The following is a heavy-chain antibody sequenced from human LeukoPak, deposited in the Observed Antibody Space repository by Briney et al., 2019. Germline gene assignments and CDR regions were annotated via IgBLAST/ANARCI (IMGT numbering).Heavy chain of an antibody. D-gene: IGHD3-16*01. CDR1: GYTFTTYF. CDR2: ISPSEGNT. Sequence: ASVEVSCKASGYTFTTYFLHWVRQAPGQGLEWMGMISPSEGNTNYAQNFQGRVTVTRDTSTRTIYMELTSLKSEDTALYYCAREAPGGYFDYWAQGTLVTVSS. V-gene: IGHV1-46*01. CDR3: AREAPGGYFDY. J-gene: IGHJ4*02.